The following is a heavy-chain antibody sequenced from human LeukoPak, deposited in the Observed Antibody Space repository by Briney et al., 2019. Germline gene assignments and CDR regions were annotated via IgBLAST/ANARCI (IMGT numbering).Heavy chain of an antibody. CDR1: GFTISTYW. V-gene: IGHV3-7*01. CDR3: ARDPKWLDY. CDR2: TNQEGSEK. Sequence: GGSLRLSCAASGFTISTYWMSWVRQAPGKGLEWVANTNQEGSEKYYVDSVKGRFTISKDNAKNSLYLQMNSLRAEDTAVYYCARDPKWLDYWGQGTLVTVSS. J-gene: IGHJ4*02. D-gene: IGHD5-12*01.